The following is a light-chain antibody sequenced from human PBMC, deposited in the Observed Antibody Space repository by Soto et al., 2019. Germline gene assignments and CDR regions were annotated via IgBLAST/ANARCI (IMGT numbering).Light chain of an antibody. Sequence: DIQMTQSPTSLSASVGDRVTITCRASQDIRNFVAWYQQKPGKAPKLLIYAASTLQSGVPSRVSGSGSGTDFTLTINSLQPEDVATYPRKKYSSVPVFGPGTKVEIK. CDR1: QDIRNF. CDR3: KKYSSVPV. J-gene: IGKJ3*01. CDR2: AAS. V-gene: IGKV1-27*01.